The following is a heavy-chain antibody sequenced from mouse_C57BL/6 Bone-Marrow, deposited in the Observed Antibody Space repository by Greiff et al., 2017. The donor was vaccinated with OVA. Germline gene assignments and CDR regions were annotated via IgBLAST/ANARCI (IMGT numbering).Heavy chain of an antibody. J-gene: IGHJ4*01. Sequence: EVKLMESGGGLVKPGGSLKLSCAASGFTFSDYGMHWVRQAPEKGLEWVAYISSGSSTIYYADTVKGRFTISRDNAKNTLFLQMTSLRSEDTAMYYCARGGSNPYYYAMDYWGQGTSVTVSS. D-gene: IGHD2-5*01. CDR3: ARGGSNPYYYAMDY. CDR1: GFTFSDYG. CDR2: ISSGSSTI. V-gene: IGHV5-17*01.